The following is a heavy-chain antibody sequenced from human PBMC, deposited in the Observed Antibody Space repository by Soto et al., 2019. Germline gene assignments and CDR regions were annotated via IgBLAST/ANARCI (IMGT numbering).Heavy chain of an antibody. Sequence: QVQLVQSGAEVRTPGASVKVSCKASGYTFTDFYMHWVRQAPGQGLEWMGWINPNRGGTNYAQKFQGRVTMTRDTSISTAYMELNRLRSDDTAMYYCTFQRRGVLYCGQGTLVTVSS. CDR2: INPNRGGT. V-gene: IGHV1-2*02. D-gene: IGHD2-2*01. CDR1: GYTFTDFY. J-gene: IGHJ4*02. CDR3: TFQRRGVLY.